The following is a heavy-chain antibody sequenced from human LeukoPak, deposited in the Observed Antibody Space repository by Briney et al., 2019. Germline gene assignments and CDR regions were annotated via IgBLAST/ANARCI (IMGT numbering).Heavy chain of an antibody. V-gene: IGHV3-30*18. CDR2: ISYDGSNK. J-gene: IGHJ5*02. D-gene: IGHD1-20*01. Sequence: PGRSLRLSCAASGFTFSSYGMHWVRQAPGKGLEWVAVISYDGSNKYYADSVKGRFTISRDNSKNTLYLQMNSLRAEDTAVYYCAKSITGTTSSPHGPWGRGTLVTVSS. CDR1: GFTFSSYG. CDR3: AKSITGTTSSPHGP.